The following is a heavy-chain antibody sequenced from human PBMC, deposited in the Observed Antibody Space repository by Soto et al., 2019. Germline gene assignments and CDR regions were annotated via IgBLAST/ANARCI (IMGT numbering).Heavy chain of an antibody. CDR2: INHSGST. CDR1: CGSFSGYY. CDR3: ARLWFGGPFDP. V-gene: IGHV4-34*01. J-gene: IGHJ5*02. Sequence: LSLTCSVYCGSFSGYYWSWIRQPPGKGLEWIGEINHSGSTNYNPSLKSRVTISVDTSKNQFSLRLSSVTAADTAVYYCARLWFGGPFDPWGQGTLVTVSS. D-gene: IGHD3-10*01.